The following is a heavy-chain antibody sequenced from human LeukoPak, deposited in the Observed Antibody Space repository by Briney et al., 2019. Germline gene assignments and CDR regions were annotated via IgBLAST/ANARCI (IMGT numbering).Heavy chain of an antibody. CDR2: ISGYNGKT. D-gene: IGHD6-19*01. Sequence: ASVKVSCKASGYKFIDFGITWVRQAPGQGLEWMGWISGYNGKTNYAQKFQGRVTMTTDTSTSTVYLELRSLRSDDTAVYYCARGKVAGTGDYWGQGTLVTVSS. V-gene: IGHV1-18*01. CDR3: ARGKVAGTGDY. CDR1: GYKFIDFG. J-gene: IGHJ4*02.